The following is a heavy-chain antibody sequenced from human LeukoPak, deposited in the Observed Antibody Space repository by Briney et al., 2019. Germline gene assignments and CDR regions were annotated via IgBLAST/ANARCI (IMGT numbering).Heavy chain of an antibody. V-gene: IGHV1-69*02. Sequence: AASVKVSCKASGGTFSSYTISWVRQAPGQGLEWTGRIIPILGIANYAQKFQGRVTITADKSTSTAYMELSSLRSEDTAVYYCARGGGGFSGYYVWYFDYWGQGTLVTVSS. D-gene: IGHD3-22*01. CDR3: ARGGGGFSGYYVWYFDY. J-gene: IGHJ4*02. CDR1: GGTFSSYT. CDR2: IIPILGIA.